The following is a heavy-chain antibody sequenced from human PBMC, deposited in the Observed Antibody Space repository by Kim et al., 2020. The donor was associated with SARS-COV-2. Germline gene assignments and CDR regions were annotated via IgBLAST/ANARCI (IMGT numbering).Heavy chain of an antibody. J-gene: IGHJ6*03. CDR2: IYHSGST. CDR1: GESFTGYY. V-gene: IGHV4-34*01. Sequence: SETLSLTCAVYGESFTGYYWTWIRQPPGKGLEWIGEIYHSGSTNYNPSLKSRVTISLDTSKSQFSLKLSSVTAADTAVYYCARGPRSFYYYYYYMDVWGKGTTVTVSS. D-gene: IGHD3-16*02. CDR3: ARGPRSFYYYYYYMDV.